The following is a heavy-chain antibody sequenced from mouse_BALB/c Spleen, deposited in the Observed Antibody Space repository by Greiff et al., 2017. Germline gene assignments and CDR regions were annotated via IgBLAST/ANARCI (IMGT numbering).Heavy chain of an antibody. J-gene: IGHJ4*01. CDR1: GYTFTSYW. Sequence: VQLQQPGAELVKPGASVKLSCKASGYTFTSYWMHWVKQRPGQGLEWIGEINPSNGRTNYNEKFKSKATLTVDKSSSTAYMHLSSLTSEDSAVYYCARYGYYAMDYWGQGTSVTVSS. V-gene: IGHV1S81*02. CDR3: ARYGYYAMDY. D-gene: IGHD1-1*02. CDR2: INPSNGRT.